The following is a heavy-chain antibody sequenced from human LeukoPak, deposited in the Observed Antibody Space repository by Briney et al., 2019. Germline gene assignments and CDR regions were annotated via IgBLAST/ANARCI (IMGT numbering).Heavy chain of an antibody. J-gene: IGHJ4*02. V-gene: IGHV4-34*01. CDR2: INHSGST. CDR3: ARRGSGFVIDY. D-gene: IGHD6-19*01. Sequence: SETLSLTCAVYGGSFSGYYWSWIRQPPGKGLEWIGEINHSGSTNYNLSLKSRVTISVDTSKNQFSLKLSSVTAADTAVYYCARRGSGFVIDYWGQGTLVTVSS. CDR1: GGSFSGYY.